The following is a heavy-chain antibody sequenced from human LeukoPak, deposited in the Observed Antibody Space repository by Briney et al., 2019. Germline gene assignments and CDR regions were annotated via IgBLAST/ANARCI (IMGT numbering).Heavy chain of an antibody. D-gene: IGHD3-10*01. CDR1: AGFNRRYY. CDR2: IYYSGST. CDR3: ARVLGNMVRGVGAWFDI. J-gene: IGHJ5*02. V-gene: IGHV4-59*01. Sequence: SETLPRTCTVAAGFNRRYYCSYIRQPPSREVVGFGYIYYSGSTNYNPSLKSRVTISVDTSKNHCSLKLSSVTPADTAVYYGARVLGNMVRGVGAWFDIWGQGTLVTVSS.